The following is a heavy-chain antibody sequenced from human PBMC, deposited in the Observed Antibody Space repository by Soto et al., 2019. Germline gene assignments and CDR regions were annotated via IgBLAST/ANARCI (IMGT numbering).Heavy chain of an antibody. CDR1: GFKFSNYA. Sequence: GSLRLSCAASGFKFSNYAMSWVRQAPGRGLEWVSLISATGGGTYYADSVKGRFTISRDNSHNTLYLQVHSLTAEDTAVYYCAKDRRAGGNSAFYFDFWGQGAQVTVSS. CDR3: AKDRRAGGNSAFYFDF. V-gene: IGHV3-23*01. D-gene: IGHD3-16*01. CDR2: ISATGGGT. J-gene: IGHJ4*02.